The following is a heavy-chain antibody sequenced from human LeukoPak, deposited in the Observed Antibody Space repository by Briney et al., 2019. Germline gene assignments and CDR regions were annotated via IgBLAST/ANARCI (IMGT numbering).Heavy chain of an antibody. V-gene: IGHV3-33*01. D-gene: IGHD3-10*01. CDR1: GFTFNNYG. J-gene: IGHJ4*02. CDR3: ARDMGSGSFPNSYYLDY. CDR2: IWFDGSNK. Sequence: GGSLRLSCAASGFTFNNYGMHWVRQAPGKGLEWVALIWFDGSNKYYADSMKGRFTVSRDNSENTLYLQMNSLRAEDTAVYYCARDMGSGSFPNSYYLDYWGQGTLVTVSS.